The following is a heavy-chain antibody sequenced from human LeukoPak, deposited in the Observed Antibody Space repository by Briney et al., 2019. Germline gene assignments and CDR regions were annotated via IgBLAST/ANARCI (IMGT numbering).Heavy chain of an antibody. D-gene: IGHD2-2*01. V-gene: IGHV4-4*07. J-gene: IGHJ6*03. CDR3: ARAGYCSSTSCYFQGYYYYMDV. CDR1: GGSISSYY. CDR2: IYTSGST. Sequence: SETLSLTRTVSGGSISSYYWSWIRQPAGKGLEWIGRIYTSGSTNYNPSLKSRVTMSVDTSKNQFSLKLSSVTAADTAVYYCARAGYCSSTSCYFQGYYYYMDVWGKGTTVTVSS.